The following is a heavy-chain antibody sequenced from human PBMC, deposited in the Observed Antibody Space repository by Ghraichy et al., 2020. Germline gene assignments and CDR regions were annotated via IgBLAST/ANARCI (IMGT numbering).Heavy chain of an antibody. Sequence: SETLSLTCTVSGGSISSSSYYWGWIRQPPGKGLEWIGSIYYSGSTYYNPSLKSRVTISVDTSKNQFSLKLSSVTAADTAVYYCARRALGSVVVVAATSPYLDYWGQGTLVTVSS. J-gene: IGHJ4*02. CDR1: GGSISSSSYY. V-gene: IGHV4-39*01. CDR2: IYYSGST. CDR3: ARRALGSVVVVAATSPYLDY. D-gene: IGHD2-15*01.